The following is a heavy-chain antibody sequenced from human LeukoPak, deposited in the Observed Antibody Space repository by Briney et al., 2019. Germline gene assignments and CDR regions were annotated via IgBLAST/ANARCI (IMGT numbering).Heavy chain of an antibody. J-gene: IGHJ4*02. D-gene: IGHD3-10*01. CDR2: IYTSGST. CDR3: ASSLRGNFDY. V-gene: IGHV4-61*02. CDR1: GGSISSGSYY. Sequence: SETLSLTCTVSGGSISSGSYYWSWLRQPAGKGLEWIGRIYTSGSTNYNPSLKSRVTILVDTSKNQFSLKLSSVTAADTAVYYCASSLRGNFDYWGQGTLVTVSS.